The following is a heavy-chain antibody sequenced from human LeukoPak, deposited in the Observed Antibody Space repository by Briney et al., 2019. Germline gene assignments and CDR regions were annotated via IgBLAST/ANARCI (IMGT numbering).Heavy chain of an antibody. CDR1: GFTFSTSA. V-gene: IGHV3-21*01. J-gene: IGHJ4*02. Sequence: PGGSLRLSCAASGFTFSTSAMNWVRQVPGKGLEWVSSINSESSHIYYAASVRGRFTISRDNARNSVSLQMDSLRAEDTAVYYCARGPVRYLRMGYFDYWGQGSLVTVSS. CDR3: ARGPVRYLRMGYFDY. CDR2: INSESSHI. D-gene: IGHD3-16*01.